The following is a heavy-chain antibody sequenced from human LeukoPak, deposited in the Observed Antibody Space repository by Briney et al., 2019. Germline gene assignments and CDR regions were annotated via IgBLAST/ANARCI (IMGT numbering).Heavy chain of an antibody. CDR3: ARLAREVIIPKYYYFYREV. V-gene: IGHV3-20*04. D-gene: IGHD3-10*01. J-gene: IGHJ6*03. Sequence: GGSLRLSCAASGFTFDDYGMSWVRQAPGKGLEWVSGINWNGGSTGYADSVKGRFTISRDNTKNSLYLQMNSLRAEDTALYYCARLAREVIIPKYYYFYREVGGKGTTVTVSS. CDR1: GFTFDDYG. CDR2: INWNGGST.